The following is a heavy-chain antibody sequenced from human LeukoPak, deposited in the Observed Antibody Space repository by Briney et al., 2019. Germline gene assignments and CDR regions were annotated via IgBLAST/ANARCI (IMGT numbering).Heavy chain of an antibody. Sequence: SETLYLTCTVSGGSINNYHWTWIRQPPGKGLEWIGYIYYSGSTNYNPSLKSRVTISIDTSKNQFSLKLKSVTAADTAVYYCASRDASGYYFDYWGQGTLVTVSS. CDR3: ASRDASGYYFDY. V-gene: IGHV4-59*08. D-gene: IGHD5-12*01. CDR2: IYYSGST. CDR1: GGSINNYH. J-gene: IGHJ4*02.